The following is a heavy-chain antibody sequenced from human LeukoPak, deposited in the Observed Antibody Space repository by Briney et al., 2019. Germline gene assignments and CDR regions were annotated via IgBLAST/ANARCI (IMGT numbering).Heavy chain of an antibody. V-gene: IGHV3-30*02. CDR2: IRYDGSNK. Sequence: GGSLRLSCAASGFTFSSYGMHWVRQAPGKGLEWVAFIRYDGSNKYYADSVKGRFTISRDNSKNTLYLQMNSLRAEDTAVYYCAKGASGYSPHYFDYWGQGTLVTVSS. CDR1: GFTFSSYG. J-gene: IGHJ4*02. CDR3: AKGASGYSPHYFDY. D-gene: IGHD2-15*01.